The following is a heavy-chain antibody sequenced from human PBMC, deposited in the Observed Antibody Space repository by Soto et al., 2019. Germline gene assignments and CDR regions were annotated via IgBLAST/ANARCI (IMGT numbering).Heavy chain of an antibody. V-gene: IGHV1-46*01. Sequence: ASVKVSCKASGYTFTSYYMHCVRQAPGQGLEWMGIINPSGGSTSYAQKFQGRVTMTRDTSTSTVYMELSSLRSEDTAVYYCARDLGVVPPHDAFDIWGQGTMVTVSS. CDR3: ARDLGVVPPHDAFDI. CDR2: INPSGGST. D-gene: IGHD2-15*01. CDR1: GYTFTSYY. J-gene: IGHJ3*02.